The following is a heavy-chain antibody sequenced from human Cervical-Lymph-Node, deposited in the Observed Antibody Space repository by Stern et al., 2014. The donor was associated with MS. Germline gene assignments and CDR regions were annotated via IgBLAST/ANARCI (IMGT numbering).Heavy chain of an antibody. V-gene: IGHV1-69*06. CDR3: TREVGSLAMDV. Sequence: QVQLVQSWTEVKKPGSSGTVSCKASGDTFTTYAISWVRQAPGQGPEWMGVITPIFNAADYAQKFQGRLPITADRSRSTAYMELSSLTSEDTAVYYCTREVGSLAMDVWGQGTTVIVSS. D-gene: IGHD1-1*01. CDR1: GDTFTTYA. J-gene: IGHJ6*01. CDR2: ITPIFNAA.